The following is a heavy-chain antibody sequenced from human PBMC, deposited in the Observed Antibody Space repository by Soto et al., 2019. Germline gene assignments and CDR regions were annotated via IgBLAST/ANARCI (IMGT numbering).Heavy chain of an antibody. D-gene: IGHD1-1*01. V-gene: IGHV1-24*01. CDR3: AAGGTRWLHSPFDY. J-gene: IGHJ4*02. CDR2: FDPEDGET. CDR1: GHTLTELS. Sequence: QVQLLQSGAEVKKPGASVKVSCKVSGHTLTELSMPWVRHAPGRGLEWMGGFDPEDGETIFAQKFQGRVTMTEDTSTDSTYMELTSLRSEDTAVYYCAAGGTRWLHSPFDYWGQGTLVTISS.